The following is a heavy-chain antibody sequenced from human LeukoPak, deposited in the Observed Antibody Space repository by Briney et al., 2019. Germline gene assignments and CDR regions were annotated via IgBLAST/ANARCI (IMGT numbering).Heavy chain of an antibody. Sequence: ASVKVSCKVSGYTLTELSMHWVRQAPGKGLEWMGGFDPEDGETIYAQKFQGRVTMTEDTSTDTAYMELSSLRSADTAVYYCATWDAGGGYLGYWGQGTLVTVSS. J-gene: IGHJ4*02. CDR3: ATWDAGGGYLGY. D-gene: IGHD3-16*02. V-gene: IGHV1-24*01. CDR2: FDPEDGET. CDR1: GYTLTELS.